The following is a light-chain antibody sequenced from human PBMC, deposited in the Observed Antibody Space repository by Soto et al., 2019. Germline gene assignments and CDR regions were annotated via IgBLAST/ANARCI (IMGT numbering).Light chain of an antibody. Sequence: DIQMTQSPSTLSASVGDRVTITCRASQSINNWLAWYQQKPGKAPKFLIYDASNLESVVPSRFSGRASGTEFPLTIISLQPDDCATYYCQQYDNYPLTVGGGTKVDI. CDR1: QSINNW. CDR2: DAS. CDR3: QQYDNYPLT. V-gene: IGKV1-5*01. J-gene: IGKJ4*01.